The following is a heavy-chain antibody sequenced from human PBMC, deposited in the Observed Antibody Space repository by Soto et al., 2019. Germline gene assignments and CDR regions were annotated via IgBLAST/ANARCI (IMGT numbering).Heavy chain of an antibody. D-gene: IGHD3-22*01. CDR1: GFTFSSYW. CDR2: IKQDGSEK. Sequence: PGGSLRLSCAASGFTFSSYWMSWVRQAPGKGLEWVANIKQDGSEKYYVDSVKGRFTISRDNAKNSLYLQMNSLRDEDTAVYYCARDYDDSSGYYYGTSGYYYGMDVWGQGTTVTVS. V-gene: IGHV3-7*03. J-gene: IGHJ6*02. CDR3: ARDYDDSSGYYYGTSGYYYGMDV.